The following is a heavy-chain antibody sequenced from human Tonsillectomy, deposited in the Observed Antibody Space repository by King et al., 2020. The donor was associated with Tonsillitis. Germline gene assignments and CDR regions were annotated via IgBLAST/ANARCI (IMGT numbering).Heavy chain of an antibody. CDR1: GFTFSSYA. CDR3: AKFLLRGVYYYGMDV. Sequence: EVQLVESGGGLVQPGGSLRLSCAASGFTFSSYAMSWVRQAPGKGLEWVSAISGSGGSTYYADSVKGRFTISRDNSKNTLYLQMNSLRAEDTAVFYWAKFLLRGVYYYGMDVWGQGTTVTVSS. CDR2: ISGSGGST. D-gene: IGHD3-10*01. V-gene: IGHV3-23*04. J-gene: IGHJ6*02.